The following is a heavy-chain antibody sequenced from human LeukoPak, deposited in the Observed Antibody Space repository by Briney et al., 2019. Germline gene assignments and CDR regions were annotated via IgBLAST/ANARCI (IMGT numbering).Heavy chain of an antibody. CDR2: IIPNSGGT. J-gene: IGHJ4*02. CDR3: ARELYSGSYGGDFDY. V-gene: IGHV1-2*02. D-gene: IGHD1-26*01. Sequence: ASVKVSCKTSGYTFSGYYMHWVRQAPGQGLEWMGWIIPNSGGTNYAQKFQGRVTMTRDTSISTAYMELSRLRSDDTAVYYCARELYSGSYGGDFDYWGQGTLVTVSS. CDR1: GYTFSGYY.